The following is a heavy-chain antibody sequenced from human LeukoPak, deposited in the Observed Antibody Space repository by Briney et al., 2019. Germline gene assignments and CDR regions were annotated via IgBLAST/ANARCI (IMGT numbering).Heavy chain of an antibody. J-gene: IGHJ4*02. D-gene: IGHD5-18*01. CDR1: GFTFRNFA. CDR3: ARMVWAAMAN. V-gene: IGHV3-53*04. Sequence: GGSLRLSCAASGFTFRNFAMHWVRQAPGKGLEWLSVMYSNGTTHYADSVKGRLTVSRHNSKNTLYLQMNSLRHEDTALYYCARMVWAAMANWGQGTRVTVSS. CDR2: MYSNGTT.